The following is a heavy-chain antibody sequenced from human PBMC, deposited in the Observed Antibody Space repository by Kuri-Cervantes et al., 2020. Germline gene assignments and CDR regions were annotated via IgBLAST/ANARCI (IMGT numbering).Heavy chain of an antibody. CDR2: ISYDGSNK. V-gene: IGHV3-30-3*01. D-gene: IGHD3-22*01. CDR1: GFTFTSYA. Sequence: GGSLRLSCAASGFTFTSYAMSWVRQAPGKGLEWVAVISYDGSNKYYADSVKGRFTISRDNSKNTLYLQMNSLRAEDTAVYYCAKDHSSDYYYFDYWGQGTLVTVSS. CDR3: AKDHSSDYYYFDY. J-gene: IGHJ4*02.